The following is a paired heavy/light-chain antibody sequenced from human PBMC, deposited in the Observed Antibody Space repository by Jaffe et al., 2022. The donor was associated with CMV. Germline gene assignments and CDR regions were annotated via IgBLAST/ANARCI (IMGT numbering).Heavy chain of an antibody. CDR2: FYSSGTT. CDR3: ARDSVGVKHFYYAMDV. D-gene: IGHD1-26*01. CDR1: GFSVSSSY. V-gene: IGHV3-53*01. Sequence: EVQLVESGGGLIQPGGSLRLSCAASGFSVSSSYLSWVRQAPGKGLEWVSTFYSSGTTYFADSVQGRFTISRDDSKNTLYLQMNSLRAEDTAVYYCARDSVGVKHFYYAMDVWGHGTTVTVSS. J-gene: IGHJ6*02.
Light chain of an antibody. J-gene: IGLJ1*01. CDR1: SNDIGDYNF. Sequence: QSALTQPASVSGSPGQSITISCTGTSNDIGDYNFVSWYQQHPDTAPKLIIFDVSNRPSGVSDRFSGSKSGNTASLTISGLQAEDEADYYCSSYRGSGTRVFGTGTRVTVL. V-gene: IGLV2-14*03. CDR2: DVS. CDR3: SSYRGSGTRV.